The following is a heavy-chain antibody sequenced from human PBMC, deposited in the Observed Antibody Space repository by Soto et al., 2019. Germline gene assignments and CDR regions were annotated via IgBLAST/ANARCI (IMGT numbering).Heavy chain of an antibody. CDR2: ISYDGSNK. D-gene: IGHD1-1*01. J-gene: IGHJ4*02. V-gene: IGHV3-30*03. CDR3: ARDGKGAAYTFGPYYFDS. Sequence: SLRLSCAASGFTFSSYGMHWVRQAPGKGLEWVAIISYDGSNKYYADSVKGRFTISRDNGMQSLFLHMNSLRDEDTAVYYCARDGKGAAYTFGPYYFDSWGQGALVTVSS. CDR1: GFTFSSYG.